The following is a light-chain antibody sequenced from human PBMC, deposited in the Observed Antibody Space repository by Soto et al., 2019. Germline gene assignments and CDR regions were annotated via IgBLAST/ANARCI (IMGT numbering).Light chain of an antibody. V-gene: IGKV3-15*01. CDR2: AAS. J-gene: IGKJ1*01. Sequence: EIVMTQSPATLSVSPGERATLSCRASQSVRNNLAWYQQKPGLPPRLLIYAASTRANGIPARFSGNGSETELTLTIDSLQSEDYALYDCQQYNKWPPWTFGQGTKVDI. CDR1: QSVRNN. CDR3: QQYNKWPPWT.